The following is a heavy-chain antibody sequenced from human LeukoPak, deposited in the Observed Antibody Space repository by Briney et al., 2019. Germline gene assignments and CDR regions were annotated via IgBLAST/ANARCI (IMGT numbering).Heavy chain of an antibody. J-gene: IGHJ5*02. CDR2: INPNSGGT. CDR3: ARSGSYWT. Sequence: LGASVKVSCKASGGTFSSYAISWVRQAPGQGLEWMGWINPNSGGTNYAQKFQGRVTMTRDTSISTAYMELSRLRSDDTAVYYCARSGSYWTWGQGTLVTVSS. D-gene: IGHD1-26*01. CDR1: GGTFSSYA. V-gene: IGHV1-2*03.